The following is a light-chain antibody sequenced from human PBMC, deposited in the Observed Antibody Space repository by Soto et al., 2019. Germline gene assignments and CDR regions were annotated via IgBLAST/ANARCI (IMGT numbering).Light chain of an antibody. V-gene: IGKV3-11*01. CDR3: QQRQYWPPIT. J-gene: IGKJ5*01. Sequence: VVTQSPPTLSLSPGERATLSCRTSLSVSSYLAWYQQKPGQAPRLLIYDASNRATGIPARFTGSGSGTDLILTISTLEPEDFAVYYCQQRQYWPPITFGQGTRLEIK. CDR1: LSVSSY. CDR2: DAS.